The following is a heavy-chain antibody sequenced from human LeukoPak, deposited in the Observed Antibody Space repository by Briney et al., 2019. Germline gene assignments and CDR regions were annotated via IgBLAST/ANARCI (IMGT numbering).Heavy chain of an antibody. J-gene: IGHJ4*02. V-gene: IGHV3-33*06. CDR1: GFTFSSYG. Sequence: PGRSLRLSCAAPGFTFSSYGMHWVRQAPGKGLEWVAVIWYDGSNKYYADSVKGRFTISRDNSKNTLYLQMNSLRAEDTAVYYCAKDYAYSSFYDYWGQGTLVTVSS. CDR2: IWYDGSNK. CDR3: AKDYAYSSFYDY. D-gene: IGHD6-6*01.